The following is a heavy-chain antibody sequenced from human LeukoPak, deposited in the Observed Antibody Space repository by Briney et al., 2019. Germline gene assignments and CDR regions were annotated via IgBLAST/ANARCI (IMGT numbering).Heavy chain of an antibody. CDR2: IYYTGST. CDR1: GDSISSFY. J-gene: IGHJ4*02. Sequence: SETLSLTCTVSGDSISSFYWSWIRQPPGQGLEWIGYIYYTGSTSYNPSFKSRVTISVDTSKNQFSLKLSSVTAADTAVYYCAGPYDSSGYYFSYWGQGTLVTVSS. CDR3: AGPYDSSGYYFSY. D-gene: IGHD3-22*01. V-gene: IGHV4-59*08.